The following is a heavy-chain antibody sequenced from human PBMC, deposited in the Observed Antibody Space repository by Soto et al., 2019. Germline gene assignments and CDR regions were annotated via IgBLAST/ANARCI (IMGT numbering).Heavy chain of an antibody. V-gene: IGHV4-31*02. CDR2: IYYSGST. CDR3: ARIKGGAAGNFDY. J-gene: IGHJ4*02. D-gene: IGHD6-13*01. Sequence: WTWNRQPPGKGLEWIGYIYYSGSTYYNPSLKSRVTISVDTSKNQFSLRLSSVTAADSAVYYCARIKGGAAGNFDYWGQGTLVTVSS.